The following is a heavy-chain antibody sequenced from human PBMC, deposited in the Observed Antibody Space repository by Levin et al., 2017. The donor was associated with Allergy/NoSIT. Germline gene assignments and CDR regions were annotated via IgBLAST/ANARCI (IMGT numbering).Heavy chain of an antibody. Sequence: LSLTCAASGITVSSHYMSWVRQAPGKGLEWVAVIYKGGGTFYPDSVKGRFTISRDNSKNTVYVQMNSLRPEDTAVYYCTATKDYYDSTGYTYYFDSWGQGTLVTVPS. D-gene: IGHD3-22*01. V-gene: IGHV3-53*01. CDR3: TATKDYYDSTGYTYYFDS. CDR2: IYKGGGT. J-gene: IGHJ4*02. CDR1: GITVSSHY.